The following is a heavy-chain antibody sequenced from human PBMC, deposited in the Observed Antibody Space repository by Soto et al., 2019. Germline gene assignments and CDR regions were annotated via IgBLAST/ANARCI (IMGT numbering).Heavy chain of an antibody. V-gene: IGHV4-39*01. CDR1: GGSISSSSYY. J-gene: IGHJ4*02. CDR3: ARLNCSSTSCYAGY. D-gene: IGHD2-2*01. CDR2: IYYSGST. Sequence: SETLSLTCTVSGGSISSSSYYWGWIRQPPGKGLEWIGSIYYSGSTYYNPSLKSRVTISVDTSKNQFSLKLSSVTAADTAVYYCARLNCSSTSCYAGYWGQGTLVTVSS.